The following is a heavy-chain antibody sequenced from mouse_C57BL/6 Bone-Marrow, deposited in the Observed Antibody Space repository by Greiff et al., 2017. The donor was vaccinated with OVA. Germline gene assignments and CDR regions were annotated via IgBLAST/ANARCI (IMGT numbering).Heavy chain of an antibody. D-gene: IGHD1-1*01. Sequence: EVHLVESGEGLVKPGGSLKLSCAASGFTFSSYAMSWVRQTPEKRLAWVAYISSGGDYIYYADTVKGRFTISRDNARNTLYLQMSSLKSEDTAMYYCTRRGLDYYGSSYVDYWGQGTTLTVSS. CDR1: GFTFSSYA. CDR2: ISSGGDYI. CDR3: TRRGLDYYGSSYVDY. V-gene: IGHV5-9-1*02. J-gene: IGHJ2*01.